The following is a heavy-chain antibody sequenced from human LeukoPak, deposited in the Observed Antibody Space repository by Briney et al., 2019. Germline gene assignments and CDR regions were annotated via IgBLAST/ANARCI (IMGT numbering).Heavy chain of an antibody. J-gene: IGHJ4*02. CDR1: GYSFTSYW. D-gene: IGHD3-9*01. V-gene: IGHV5-51*01. Sequence: VESLKISCKGSGYSFTSYWIGWVRQMPGKGLEWMGIIYPGDSDTRYSPSFQGQVTISADKSISTAYLQWSSLKASDTAMYYCARLPADILTGYYTLDYWGQGTLVTVSS. CDR2: IYPGDSDT. CDR3: ARLPADILTGYYTLDY.